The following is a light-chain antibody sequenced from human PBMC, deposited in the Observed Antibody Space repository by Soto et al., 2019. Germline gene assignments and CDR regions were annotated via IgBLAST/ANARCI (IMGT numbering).Light chain of an antibody. J-gene: IGKJ1*01. CDR1: QSVSSY. Sequence: DSVVRKSPGTLSLSPGERAPLSCRASQSVSSYLAWYQQKPGQAPRLLIYDASNRATGIPARFSGSGSGTDFTLTISSLEPEDFAVYYCQQRYNWPRTFGQGTKVAI. V-gene: IGKV3-11*01. CDR3: QQRYNWPRT. CDR2: DAS.